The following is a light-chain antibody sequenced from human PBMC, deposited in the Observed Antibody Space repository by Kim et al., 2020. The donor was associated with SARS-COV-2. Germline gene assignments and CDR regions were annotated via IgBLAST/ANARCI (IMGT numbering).Light chain of an antibody. J-gene: IGKJ4*01. Sequence: QASISCRSSQSLLHSNGYKYLDWYLQKPGQSPQLLIYLGSNRASGVPDRFSGSGSGTDFTLKISKVAAEDVGVYYCMQALQTRLTFGGGTKVDIK. CDR2: LGS. V-gene: IGKV2-28*01. CDR3: MQALQTRLT. CDR1: QSLLHSNGYKY.